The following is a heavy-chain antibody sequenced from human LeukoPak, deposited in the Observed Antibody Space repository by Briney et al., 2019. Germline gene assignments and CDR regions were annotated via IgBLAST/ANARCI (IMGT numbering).Heavy chain of an antibody. CDR2: ITIDLTII. D-gene: IGHD3-9*01. CDR3: VGDKDWSFDY. Sequence: PGGSLRLSCSASGFTISSYYWNWGRQAPGKGLEWISHITIDLTIIDYADSVKGRFTISRDKAKNSLYLQMNSLRAEDTAVCYCVGDKDWSFDYWGQGTLITVSS. V-gene: IGHV3-48*01. J-gene: IGHJ4*02. CDR1: GFTISSYY.